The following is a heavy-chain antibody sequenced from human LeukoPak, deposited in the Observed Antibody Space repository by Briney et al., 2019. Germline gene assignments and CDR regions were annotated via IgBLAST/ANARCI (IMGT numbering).Heavy chain of an antibody. V-gene: IGHV3-15*07. CDR3: TEYSYGYGEDFDY. J-gene: IGHJ4*02. CDR2: IKSKTDGGTT. CDR1: GFTFSNAW. Sequence: PGGSLRLSCAASGFTFSNAWMNWVRQAPGKGLEWVGRIKSKTDGGTTDYAAPVKGRFTISRDDSKNTLYLQMNSLKTEDTAVYYCTEYSYGYGEDFDYWGRGTLVTVSS. D-gene: IGHD5-18*01.